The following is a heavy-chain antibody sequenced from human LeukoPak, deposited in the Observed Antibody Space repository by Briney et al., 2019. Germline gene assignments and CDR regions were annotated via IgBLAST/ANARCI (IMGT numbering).Heavy chain of an antibody. J-gene: IGHJ4*02. CDR3: ARVLLVPAAMDY. D-gene: IGHD2-2*01. V-gene: IGHV4-34*01. CDR1: GFTFDDYG. Sequence: GSLRLSCAASGFTFDDYGMSWIRQPPGKGLEWIGEINHSGSTNYNPSLKSRVTISVDTSKNQFSLKLSSVTAADTAVYYCARVLLVPAAMDYWGQGTLVTVSS. CDR2: INHSGST.